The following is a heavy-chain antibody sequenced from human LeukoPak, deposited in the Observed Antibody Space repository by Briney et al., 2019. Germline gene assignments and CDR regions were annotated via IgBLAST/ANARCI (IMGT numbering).Heavy chain of an antibody. CDR1: GFTFSSYG. Sequence: GGSLRLSCAASGFTFSSYGMHWVRQAPGKGLEWVAVILYDGSNKYYADSVKGRFTISRDNSKNTLYLQMNSLRAEDTAVYYCAKEGRYYDILTGHFDYWGQGTLVTVSS. D-gene: IGHD3-9*01. CDR3: AKEGRYYDILTGHFDY. J-gene: IGHJ4*02. CDR2: ILYDGSNK. V-gene: IGHV3-30*18.